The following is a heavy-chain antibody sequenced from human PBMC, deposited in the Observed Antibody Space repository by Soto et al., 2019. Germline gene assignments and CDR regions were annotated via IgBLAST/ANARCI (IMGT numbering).Heavy chain of an antibody. J-gene: IGHJ4*02. CDR1: GFTVSSNY. Sequence: EVQLVESGGGLVQPGGSLRLSCAASGFTVSSNYMSWVRQTPGKGLEWVSVIYSGGNTYYSDSVKARFTISRDNSKNTLYLQMNSLRAEDTAVYYCARVSDYYDSGSYSTTFDSWGQGTLVTVSS. CDR3: ARVSDYYDSGSYSTTFDS. D-gene: IGHD3-10*01. CDR2: IYSGGNT. V-gene: IGHV3-66*01.